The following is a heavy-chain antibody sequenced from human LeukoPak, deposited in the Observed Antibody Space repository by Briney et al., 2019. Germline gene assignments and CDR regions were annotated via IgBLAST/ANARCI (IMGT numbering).Heavy chain of an antibody. CDR2: IYHSGST. J-gene: IGHJ3*02. Sequence: SETLSLTCAVSGYSISSGYYWGRIRQPPGTGLEWIGSIYHSGSTYYNPSLKSRVTISVDMSKNQFSLKLSSVTAADAAVYYCARRSCSSTSCYPLDAFDIWGQGTMVTVSS. D-gene: IGHD2-2*01. CDR3: ARRSCSSTSCYPLDAFDI. CDR1: GYSISSGYY. V-gene: IGHV4-38-2*01.